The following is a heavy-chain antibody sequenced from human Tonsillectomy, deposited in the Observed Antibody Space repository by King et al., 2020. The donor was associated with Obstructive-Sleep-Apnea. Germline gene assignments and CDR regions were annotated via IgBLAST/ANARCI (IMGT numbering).Heavy chain of an antibody. D-gene: IGHD2-15*01. J-gene: IGHJ3*02. CDR1: GGSISSGGYY. CDR2: IYYSGST. V-gene: IGHV4-31*03. CDR3: ARDGRYCSGGSCYPVRAFDI. Sequence: QLQESGPGLVKPSQTLSLTCTVSGGSISSGGYYWSWIRQHPGKGLGWIGYIYYSGSTYYNPSLKSRVTISVDTSKNQFSLKLGSVTAADTAVYYCARDGRYCSGGSCYPVRAFDIWGQGTMVTVSS.